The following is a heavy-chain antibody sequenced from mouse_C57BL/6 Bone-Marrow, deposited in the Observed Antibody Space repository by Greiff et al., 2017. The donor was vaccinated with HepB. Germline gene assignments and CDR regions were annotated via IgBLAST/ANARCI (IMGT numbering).Heavy chain of an antibody. J-gene: IGHJ2*01. V-gene: IGHV3-6*01. CDR3: AREATLVSYYFDY. D-gene: IGHD1-2*01. CDR1: GYSITSGYY. CDR2: ISYDGSN. Sequence: EVKLMESGPGLVKPSQSLSLTCSVTGYSITSGYYWNWIRQFPGNKLEWMGYISYDGSNNYNPSLKNRISITRDTSKNQFFLKLNSVTTEDTATYYCAREATLVSYYFDYWGQGTTLTVSS.